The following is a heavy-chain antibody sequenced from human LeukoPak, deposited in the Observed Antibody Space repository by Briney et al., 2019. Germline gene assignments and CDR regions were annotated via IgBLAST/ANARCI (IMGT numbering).Heavy chain of an antibody. CDR3: ASEVGATMSVTA. CDR2: IYYSGST. V-gene: IGHV4-39*01. Sequence: SGTLSLTCTVSGGSISSSSYYWGWIRQPPGKGLEWIGSIYYSGSTYYNPSLKSRVTISVDTSKNQFSLKLSSVTAADTAVYYCASEVGATMSVTAWGQGTTVTVSS. J-gene: IGHJ6*02. CDR1: GGSISSSSYY. D-gene: IGHD1-26*01.